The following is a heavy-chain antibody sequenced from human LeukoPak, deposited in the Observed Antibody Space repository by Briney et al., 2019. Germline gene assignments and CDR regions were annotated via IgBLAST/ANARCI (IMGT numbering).Heavy chain of an antibody. D-gene: IGHD3-10*01. J-gene: IGHJ6*03. CDR1: GYTFTAYY. V-gene: IGHV1-69*13. Sequence: SVKVSCKASGYTFTAYYMHWVRQAPGQGLEWMGGIIPIFGTANYAQKFQGRVTITADESTSTAYMELSRLRSEDTAVYYCARVDYYGSGSYSYYYMDVWGKGTTVTISS. CDR2: IIPIFGTA. CDR3: ARVDYYGSGSYSYYYMDV.